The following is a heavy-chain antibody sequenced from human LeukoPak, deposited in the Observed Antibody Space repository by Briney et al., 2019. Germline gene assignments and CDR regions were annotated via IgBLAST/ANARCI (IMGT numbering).Heavy chain of an antibody. Sequence: GASVKVSCKASGYTFTGYYMHWVRQAPGQGLEWMGRISPNSGGTNYTQKFQGRVTMTRDTSISTAYMELSRLRSGDTAVYYCARDSGSYYGLADYWGQGTLVTVSS. CDR3: ARDSGSYYGLADY. CDR2: ISPNSGGT. CDR1: GYTFTGYY. V-gene: IGHV1-2*06. D-gene: IGHD1-26*01. J-gene: IGHJ4*02.